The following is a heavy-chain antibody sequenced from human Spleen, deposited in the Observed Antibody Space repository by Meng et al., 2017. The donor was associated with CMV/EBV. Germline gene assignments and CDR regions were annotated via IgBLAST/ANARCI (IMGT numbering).Heavy chain of an antibody. J-gene: IGHJ4*02. D-gene: IGHD3-3*01. CDR1: GYTITSDV. CDR2: SSANNGNT. V-gene: IGHV1-18*01. CDR3: ARMGRSSYGTDY. Sequence: WKAAGYTITSDVISWVREAAGQGLGWMGWSSANNGNTNDAQKRQGIVLMTTATSTSTAYMELRSQRADATAVYYGARMGRSSYGTDYWGQGTLVTVSS.